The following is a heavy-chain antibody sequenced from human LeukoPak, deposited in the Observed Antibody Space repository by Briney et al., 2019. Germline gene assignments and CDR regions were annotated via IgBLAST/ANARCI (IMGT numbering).Heavy chain of an antibody. CDR3: AIRENNWGSQYNWFDP. CDR1: GYSFTSYW. V-gene: IGHV5-51*01. CDR2: IYPGDSDT. J-gene: IGHJ5*02. Sequence: GESLKISCKGSGYSFTSYWIGWVRQMPGKGLEWMGIIYPGDSDTRYSPSFQGQVTISADKSISTAYLQWSSLKASDTAMYYCAIRENNWGSQYNWFDPWGQGTLVTVSS. D-gene: IGHD7-27*01.